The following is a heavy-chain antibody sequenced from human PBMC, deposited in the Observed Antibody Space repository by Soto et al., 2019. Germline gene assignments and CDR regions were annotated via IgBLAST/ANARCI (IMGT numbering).Heavy chain of an antibody. D-gene: IGHD3-10*01. V-gene: IGHV3-23*01. CDR2: ISGSGGST. CDR1: GFTFSSYA. CDR3: AKESITMVRDYYYYMDV. J-gene: IGHJ6*03. Sequence: GGSLRLSCAASGFTFSSYAMSWVRQAPGKGLEWVSAISGSGGSTYYADSVKGRFTISRDNSKNTLYLQMNSLRAEDTAVYYCAKESITMVRDYYYYMDVWGKGTTVTVSS.